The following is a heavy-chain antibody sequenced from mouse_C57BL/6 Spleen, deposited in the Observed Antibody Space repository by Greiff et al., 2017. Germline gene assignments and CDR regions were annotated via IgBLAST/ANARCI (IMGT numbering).Heavy chain of an antibody. CDR1: GYTFTSYW. Sequence: QVQLQQPGAELVRPGTSVKLSCKASGYTFTSYWMHWVKQRPGQGLEWIGVIDPSDSYTNYNQKFKGKATLTVDTSSSTAYMQLSSLTSEDSAVYYCEVGYGHFDVWGTGTTVTVSS. CDR3: EVGYGHFDV. V-gene: IGHV1-59*01. D-gene: IGHD2-2*01. CDR2: IDPSDSYT. J-gene: IGHJ1*03.